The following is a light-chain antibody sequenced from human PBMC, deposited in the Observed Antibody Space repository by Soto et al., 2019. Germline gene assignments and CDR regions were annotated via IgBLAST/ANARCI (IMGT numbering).Light chain of an antibody. Sequence: QLVLTQPPSVSGAPGQRVTISCTGSSSNIGAGYDVHWYQQLPGTAPKLLIYGNTNRPSGVPDRFSGSKSGTSASLAITGLQAEDESDYYCQSYDSSLSASVFGGGTQVTVL. CDR3: QSYDSSLSASV. CDR2: GNT. V-gene: IGLV1-40*01. J-gene: IGLJ2*01. CDR1: SSNIGAGYD.